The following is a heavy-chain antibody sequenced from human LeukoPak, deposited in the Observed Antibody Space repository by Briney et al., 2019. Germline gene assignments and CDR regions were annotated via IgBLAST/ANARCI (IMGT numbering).Heavy chain of an antibody. D-gene: IGHD3-10*01. CDR2: ISWNSGSI. CDR3: GGGRGQFDY. Sequence: GGSLRLSCAASGFTFDDYAMHWVRQAPGKGLEWVSGISWNSGSIGYADSVKGRFTISRDNAKNSLYLQMNSLRAEDTALYYCGGGRGQFDYWGQGTLVTVSS. CDR1: GFTFDDYA. J-gene: IGHJ4*02. V-gene: IGHV3-9*01.